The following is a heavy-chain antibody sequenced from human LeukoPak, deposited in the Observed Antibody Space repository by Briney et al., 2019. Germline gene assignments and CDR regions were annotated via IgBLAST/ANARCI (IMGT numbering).Heavy chain of an antibody. D-gene: IGHD3-9*01. CDR2: IYYSGST. CDR1: GGSVSSGSYY. V-gene: IGHV4-61*01. CDR3: ARHSRYFDWSPDAFDI. J-gene: IGHJ3*02. Sequence: ASETLSLTCTVSGGSVSSGSYYWSWIRQPPGKGLEWIGYIYYSGSTNYNPSLKSRVTISVDTSKNQFSLKLSSVTAADTAVFYCARHSRYFDWSPDAFDIWGQGTMVTASS.